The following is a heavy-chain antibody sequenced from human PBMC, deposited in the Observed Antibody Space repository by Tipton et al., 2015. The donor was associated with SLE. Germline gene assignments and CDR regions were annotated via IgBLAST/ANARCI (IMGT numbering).Heavy chain of an antibody. CDR2: ISYDGSNK. CDR1: GFTFSSYG. V-gene: IGHV3-30*03. J-gene: IGHJ4*02. D-gene: IGHD4-23*01. CDR3: AIYGVGDDVGTAGSFDY. Sequence: SLRLSCAASGFTFSSYGMHWVRQAPGKGLEWVAVISYDGSNKYYADSVKGRFTISRDNAKNSLYLQMNSLRAEDTAVYYCAIYGVGDDVGTAGSFDYVVQG.